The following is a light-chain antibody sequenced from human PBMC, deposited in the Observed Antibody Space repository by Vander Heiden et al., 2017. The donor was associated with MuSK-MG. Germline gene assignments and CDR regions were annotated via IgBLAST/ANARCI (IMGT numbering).Light chain of an antibody. CDR2: EAS. J-gene: IGKJ3*01. V-gene: IGKV1-39*01. CDR3: QQSDSALFT. Sequence: IQLTQSPSSLSASVGDRVTLTCRASQSISGYLNWFQQKAGKAPKLLIYEASSLQSGVPSRFSGSGSGKDFTLTISRLQPEDFATYYCQQSDSALFTFGHGTKVDFK. CDR1: QSISGY.